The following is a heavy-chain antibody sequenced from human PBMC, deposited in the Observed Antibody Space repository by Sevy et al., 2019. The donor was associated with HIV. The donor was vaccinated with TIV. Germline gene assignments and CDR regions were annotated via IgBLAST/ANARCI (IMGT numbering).Heavy chain of an antibody. CDR3: ASDSAVVPRDLVY. V-gene: IGHV4-59*01. J-gene: IGHJ4*02. CDR2: IYYSGSS. CDR1: GDSISSYF. Sequence: SETLCLTCNVSGDSISSYFWSWFRHPPGKGLEWIGYIYYSGSSEYNPSLRSRVTISIDTSKKYLSMKLTSVTAADTAVYYCASDSAVVPRDLVYWGQGTLVTVSS. D-gene: IGHD2-15*01.